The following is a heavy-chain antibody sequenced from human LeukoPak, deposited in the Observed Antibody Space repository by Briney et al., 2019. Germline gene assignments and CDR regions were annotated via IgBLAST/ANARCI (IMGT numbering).Heavy chain of an antibody. Sequence: PSETLSLTCTVSGGSISSYYWSWIRQPPGKGLEWIGYIYYNGSTNYNPSLNSRVTISVDTSKNQFSLKLSSVTAADTAVYYCARVTYYYDSSGQSSPNWFDPWGQGTLVTVSS. J-gene: IGHJ5*02. D-gene: IGHD3-22*01. CDR3: ARVTYYYDSSGQSSPNWFDP. V-gene: IGHV4-59*08. CDR2: IYYNGST. CDR1: GGSISSYY.